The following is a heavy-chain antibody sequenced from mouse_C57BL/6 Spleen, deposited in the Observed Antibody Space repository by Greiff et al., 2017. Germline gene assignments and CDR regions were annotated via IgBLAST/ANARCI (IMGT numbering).Heavy chain of an antibody. V-gene: IGHV6-3*01. CDR1: GFTFSNYW. CDR3: TNYYGVYWYFDV. D-gene: IGHD1-1*01. J-gene: IGHJ1*03. CDR2: IRLKSDNYAT. Sequence: EVKLMESGGGLVQPGGSMKLSCVASGFTFSNYWMNWVRQSPEKGLEWVAQIRLKSDNYATHYAESVKGRFTISRDDSKSSVYLQMNNLRAEDTGIYYCTNYYGVYWYFDVWGTGTTVTVSS.